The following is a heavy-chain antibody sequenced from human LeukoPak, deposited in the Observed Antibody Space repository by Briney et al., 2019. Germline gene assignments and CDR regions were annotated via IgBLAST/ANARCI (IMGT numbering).Heavy chain of an antibody. CDR2: IYYSGRT. CDR1: GGSIISSSFY. D-gene: IGHD1-1*01. V-gene: IGHV4-39*01. CDR3: ARIRYSENIDY. J-gene: IGHJ4*02. Sequence: KPSETLSLTCTVSGGSIISSSFYWGWIRQPPGKGLECIGSIYYSGRTYYNPSLKSRVTISVDTSKNQFSLKLSSVTAADTAVYYCARIRYSENIDYWGQGTLVTVSS.